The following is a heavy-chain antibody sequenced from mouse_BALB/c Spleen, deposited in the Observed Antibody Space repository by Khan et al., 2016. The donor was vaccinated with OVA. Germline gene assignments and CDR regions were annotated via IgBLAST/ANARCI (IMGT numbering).Heavy chain of an antibody. CDR3: AMGRTY. V-gene: IGHV3-2*02. Sequence: EVELVESGPGLVKPSQSLSLTCTVTGYSITSDYAWNWIRQFPGNKLEWMGFISYSGRTSYNPSLKSRISVTRDTSKNQFFLQLKYVTTEDAATDYCAMGRTYWGQGTLVTVSA. J-gene: IGHJ3*01. D-gene: IGHD4-1*01. CDR1: GYSITSDYA. CDR2: ISYSGRT.